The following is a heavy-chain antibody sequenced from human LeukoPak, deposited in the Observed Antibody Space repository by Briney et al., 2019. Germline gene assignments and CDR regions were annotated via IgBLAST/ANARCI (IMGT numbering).Heavy chain of an antibody. Sequence: GGSLRLSCAASRFTFSNYAMNWVRQAPGNGLEWVSAISGSGGSTYYVDSVKGRFTISRDNSKNTLYLQMNSLRAEDTAVYYCAKVPRGAGTSSGYWGQGTLVTVSS. J-gene: IGHJ4*02. CDR3: AKVPRGAGTSSGY. CDR2: ISGSGGST. D-gene: IGHD3-3*01. CDR1: RFTFSNYA. V-gene: IGHV3-23*01.